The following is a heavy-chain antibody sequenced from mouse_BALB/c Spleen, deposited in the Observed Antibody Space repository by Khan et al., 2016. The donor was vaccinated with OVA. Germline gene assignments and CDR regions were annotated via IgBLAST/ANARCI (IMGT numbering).Heavy chain of an antibody. Sequence: VQLQESGPELVKPGASVKMSCKASGYTFTDYDIRWVKQRTGQGLEWIGEIYPGSGRTYYNEKFKGKATLTADKSSNTAYMQLSSLTSEDSSVYFCAKIFYCNSYAMDYWGQGTAVTVSS. J-gene: IGHJ4*01. CDR1: GYTFTDYD. V-gene: IGHV1-77*01. D-gene: IGHD2-1*01. CDR2: IYPGSGRT. CDR3: AKIFYCNSYAMDY.